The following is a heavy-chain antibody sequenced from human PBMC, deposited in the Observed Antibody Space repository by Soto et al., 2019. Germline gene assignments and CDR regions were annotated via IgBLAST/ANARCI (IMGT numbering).Heavy chain of an antibody. CDR1: GGTFSSYA. J-gene: IGHJ6*02. CDR2: SIPIFGTA. CDR3: ARRASGGVYGGHYYYYYGMDF. D-gene: IGHD6-19*01. Sequence: QVQLVQSGAEVKKPGFSVKVSCKASGGTFSSYAISLVRQAPGQGLELMVGSIPIFGTAYYAHKFQGRVTITADESTITAYMERSSLRSEDTAVYYCARRASGGVYGGHYYYYYGMDFWGQGTTVTVSS. V-gene: IGHV1-69*01.